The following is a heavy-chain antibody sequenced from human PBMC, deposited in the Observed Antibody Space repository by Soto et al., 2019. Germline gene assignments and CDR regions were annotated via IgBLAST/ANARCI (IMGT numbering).Heavy chain of an antibody. Sequence: PGESLKISCKGSGYSFTSYWIGWVRQMPGKGLEWMGIIYPGDSDTRYSPSFQGQVTIPADKSISTAYLQWSSLKASDTAMYYCARLSTNYGSGSYYFASSRDYYGMDVWGQGTTVTVSS. J-gene: IGHJ6*02. CDR1: GYSFTSYW. D-gene: IGHD3-10*01. CDR2: IYPGDSDT. V-gene: IGHV5-51*01. CDR3: ARLSTNYGSGSYYFASSRDYYGMDV.